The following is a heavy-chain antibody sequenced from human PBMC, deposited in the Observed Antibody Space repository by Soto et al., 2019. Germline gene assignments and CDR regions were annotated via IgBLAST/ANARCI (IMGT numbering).Heavy chain of an antibody. CDR2: TSYDGVNK. V-gene: IGHV3-30-3*01. CDR1: EFTFSSYA. D-gene: IGHD4-17*01. Sequence: GGSLRLSCAASEFTFSSYAMHWVRQAPGKGLEWVAVTSYDGVNKYYADSVKGRFTISRDNSKNTLYLQMNSLRAEDSAVYYCARGDQRWGFFDYWGQGTLVTVSS. CDR3: ARGDQRWGFFDY. J-gene: IGHJ4*02.